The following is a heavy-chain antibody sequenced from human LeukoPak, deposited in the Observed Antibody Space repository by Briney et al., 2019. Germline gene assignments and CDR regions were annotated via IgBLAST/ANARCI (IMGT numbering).Heavy chain of an antibody. CDR3: ATVTTIFGVPPYYYYYMDV. V-gene: IGHV4-4*07. D-gene: IGHD3-3*01. CDR2: IYNSGSN. J-gene: IGHJ6*03. Sequence: SETLSLMCTVSSGSISSYYWMWLRQPAGEGLEWIGRIYNSGSNNYHPFLESRVNMSVDTSKNQISLKLSSVTTADTAVYYCATVTTIFGVPPYYYYYMDVWGKGTTVTVSS. CDR1: SGSISSYY.